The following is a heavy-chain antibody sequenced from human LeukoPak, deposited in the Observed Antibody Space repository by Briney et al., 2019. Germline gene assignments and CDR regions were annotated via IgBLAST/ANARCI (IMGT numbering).Heavy chain of an antibody. J-gene: IGHJ6*02. CDR1: GYTFTSYG. CDR3: ARDSGMRRIAAAGTNYYYGMDV. V-gene: IGHV1-18*01. CDR2: ISAYNGNT. D-gene: IGHD6-13*01. Sequence: ASVKVSRKASGYTFTSYGISWVRQAPGQGLEWMGWISAYNGNTNYAQKLQGRVTMTTDTSTSTAYMELRSLRSDDTAVYYCARDSGMRRIAAAGTNYYYGMDVWGQGTTVTVSS.